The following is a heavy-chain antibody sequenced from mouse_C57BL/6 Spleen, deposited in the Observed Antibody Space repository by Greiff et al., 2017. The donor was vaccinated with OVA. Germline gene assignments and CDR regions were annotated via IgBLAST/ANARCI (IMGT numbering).Heavy chain of an antibody. D-gene: IGHD1-1*01. CDR2: IDPENGDT. J-gene: IGHJ2*01. CDR1: GFNIKDDY. CDR3: TTAIYYYGSSYVY. V-gene: IGHV14-4*01. Sequence: EVMLVESGAELVRPGASVKLSCTASGFNIKDDYMHWVKQRPEQGLEWIGWIDPENGDTEYASKFQGKATITADTSSNTAYLQLSSLTSEDTAVYYCTTAIYYYGSSYVYWGQGTTLTVSS.